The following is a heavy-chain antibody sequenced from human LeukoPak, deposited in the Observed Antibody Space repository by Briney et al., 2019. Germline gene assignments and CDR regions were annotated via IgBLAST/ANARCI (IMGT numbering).Heavy chain of an antibody. CDR1: GFTFSSYG. D-gene: IGHD5-18*01. CDR2: ISYDGSNK. V-gene: IGHV3-30*18. Sequence: GRSLGLSCAASGFTFSSYGMHWVRQAPGKGLEWVAVISYDGSNKYYADSVKGRFTISRDNSKNTLYLQMNSLRAEDTAVYYCGKDGGYSYGFDYWGRGPRVTVSS. J-gene: IGHJ4*02. CDR3: GKDGGYSYGFDY.